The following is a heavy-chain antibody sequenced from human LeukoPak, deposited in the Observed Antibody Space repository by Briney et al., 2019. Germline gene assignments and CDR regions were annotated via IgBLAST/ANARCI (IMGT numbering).Heavy chain of an antibody. Sequence: GGPLRFSCEAPGFTFISYAMNGSRKAPAKGLEWVAVIWYDGSNKYYADSVKGRFTISRDNSKNTLYLQMNSLRAEDTAVYYCGCYGSGNINGSYFDYWGQGTLVTVSS. V-gene: IGHV3-33*01. J-gene: IGHJ4*02. CDR3: GCYGSGNINGSYFDY. D-gene: IGHD3-10*01. CDR1: GFTFISYA. CDR2: IWYDGSNK.